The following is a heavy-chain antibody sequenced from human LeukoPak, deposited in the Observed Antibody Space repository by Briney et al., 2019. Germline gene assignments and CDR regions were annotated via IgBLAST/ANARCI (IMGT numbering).Heavy chain of an antibody. J-gene: IGHJ4*02. CDR3: TSTWIQLWFDY. CDR2: IRSKSNSYAT. CDR1: GFTFSASA. D-gene: IGHD5-18*01. Sequence: GGSLRLSCAASGFTFSASAMHWVRQASGKGLEWVGRIRSKSNSYATEYAASVKGRFTISRDDSKNTAYLQMDSLRTEDTAVYYCTSTWIQLWFDYWGQGTLVTVSS. V-gene: IGHV3-73*01.